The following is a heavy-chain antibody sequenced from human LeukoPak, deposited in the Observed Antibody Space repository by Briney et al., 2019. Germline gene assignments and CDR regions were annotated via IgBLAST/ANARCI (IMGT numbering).Heavy chain of an antibody. D-gene: IGHD3-16*01. CDR3: AVVGAPTDY. V-gene: IGHV3-23*01. CDR2: ISGSGGST. Sequence: GRSLRLSCAASGFTFSSYAMHWVRQAPGKGLEWVSAISGSGGSTYYADSVKGRFTISRDNSKNTLYLQMNSLRAEDTAVYYCAVVGAPTDYWGQGTLVTVSS. CDR1: GFTFSSYA. J-gene: IGHJ4*02.